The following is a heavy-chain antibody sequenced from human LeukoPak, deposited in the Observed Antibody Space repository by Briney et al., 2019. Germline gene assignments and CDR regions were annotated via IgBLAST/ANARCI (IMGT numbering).Heavy chain of an antibody. D-gene: IGHD2-15*01. Sequence: YPGGSLRLSCAASGFTFSSYEMNWVRQAPGKGLEWVSYISSSGSTIYYADSVKGRFTISRDNAKNSLYLQMNSLRAEDTAVYYCARRYCSGGSCYHFDFWGQGTLVTVSS. CDR3: ARRYCSGGSCYHFDF. J-gene: IGHJ4*02. CDR2: ISSSGSTI. CDR1: GFTFSSYE. V-gene: IGHV3-48*03.